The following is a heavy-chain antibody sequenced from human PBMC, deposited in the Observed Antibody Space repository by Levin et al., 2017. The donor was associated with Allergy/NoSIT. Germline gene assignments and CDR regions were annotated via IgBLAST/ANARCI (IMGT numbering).Heavy chain of an antibody. CDR3: AREAMTMNAFDI. D-gene: IGHD3-3*01. Sequence: ASVKVSCKASGYTFTGYYMHWVRQAPGQGLEWMGWINPNSGGTNYAQKFQGRVTMTRDTSISTAYLELSSLRSDDTAVYFCAREAMTMNAFDIWGQGTMVTVSS. CDR1: GYTFTGYY. CDR2: INPNSGGT. J-gene: IGHJ3*02. V-gene: IGHV1-2*02.